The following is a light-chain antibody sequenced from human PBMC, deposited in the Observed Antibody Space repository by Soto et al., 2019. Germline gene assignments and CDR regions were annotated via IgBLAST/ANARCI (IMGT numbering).Light chain of an antibody. CDR2: KAS. CDR3: QQYDTYWT. Sequence: DIQMTQSPSTLSASVGDRFTITCRASQSINNGLAWYQQKPGKAPKLLIYKASNLDIGVPSRFSGSGSGTEFTLTISSLQPDDFATYYCQQYDTYWTFGQGTKVEIK. CDR1: QSINNG. V-gene: IGKV1-5*03. J-gene: IGKJ1*01.